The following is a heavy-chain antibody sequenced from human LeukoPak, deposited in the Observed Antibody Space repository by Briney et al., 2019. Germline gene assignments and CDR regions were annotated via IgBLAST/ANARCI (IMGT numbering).Heavy chain of an antibody. Sequence: GASVKVSCKTSGYTFTSYDINWVRQATGQGLEWMGWISAYNGNTNYAQKLQGRVTMTTDTSTSTAYMELRSLRSDDTAVYYCAREPRSGSSLAGFDYWGQGTLVTVSS. J-gene: IGHJ4*02. CDR2: ISAYNGNT. V-gene: IGHV1-18*01. CDR1: GYTFTSYD. CDR3: AREPRSGSSLAGFDY. D-gene: IGHD6-13*01.